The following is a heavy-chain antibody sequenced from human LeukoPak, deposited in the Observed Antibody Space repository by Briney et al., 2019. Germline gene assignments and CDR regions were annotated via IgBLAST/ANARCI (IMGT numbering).Heavy chain of an antibody. V-gene: IGHV3-48*03. CDR1: GFTFSSYE. D-gene: IGHD3-10*01. CDR3: ASSPRGVY. J-gene: IGHJ4*02. CDR2: ISGSGTPI. Sequence: GGTLRLSCVASGFTFSSYEMSWVRQAPGKGLEWVSEISGSGTPIFYADSVKGRFTVSRDNAKNSLYLQMNSLRVEDTAVYYCASSPRGVYWGQGTLVTVSS.